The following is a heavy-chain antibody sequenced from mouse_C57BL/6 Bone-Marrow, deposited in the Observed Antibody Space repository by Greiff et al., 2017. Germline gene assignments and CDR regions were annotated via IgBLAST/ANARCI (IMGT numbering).Heavy chain of an antibody. CDR1: GYAFSSYW. V-gene: IGHV1-80*01. CDR2: IYPGDGDT. Sequence: QVQLQQSGAELVKPGASVKISCKASGYAFSSYWMNWVKQRPGKGLEWIGQIYPGDGDTNYNGKFKGKATLTADKSSSTAYMQLSSLTSEDSAVYFCARSYYGSSYEGFAYWCQGTLVTVSA. D-gene: IGHD1-1*01. J-gene: IGHJ3*01. CDR3: ARSYYGSSYEGFAY.